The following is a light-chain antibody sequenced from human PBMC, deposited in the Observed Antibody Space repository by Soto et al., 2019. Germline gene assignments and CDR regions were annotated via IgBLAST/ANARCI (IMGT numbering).Light chain of an antibody. Sequence: EIVLTQSPATLSLSPGERTTLSCRASQSVSSYLAWYQQKPGQAPRLLIYDASNRTTGIPARFSGSGSGKNFTLTFSCLEPEDFAVYYSQHRSNWPRAFGQGPKV. CDR1: QSVSSY. V-gene: IGKV3-11*01. CDR2: DAS. CDR3: QHRSNWPRA. J-gene: IGKJ1*01.